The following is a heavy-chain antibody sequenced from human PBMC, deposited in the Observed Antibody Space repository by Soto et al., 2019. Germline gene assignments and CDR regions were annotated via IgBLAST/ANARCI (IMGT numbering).Heavy chain of an antibody. CDR1: GYSFTSYW. CDR3: ARPGVDESGYGRIDY. CDR2: IDPSDSYT. Sequence: PGESLKISCKGFGYSFTSYWISWVRQIPGKGLEWMGWIDPSDSYTNYSPSFQGHVTISADKSISTAYLQWSSLKASDTAMYYCARPGVDESGYGRIDYWGQGTLVTVSS. J-gene: IGHJ4*02. V-gene: IGHV5-10-1*01. D-gene: IGHD5-12*01.